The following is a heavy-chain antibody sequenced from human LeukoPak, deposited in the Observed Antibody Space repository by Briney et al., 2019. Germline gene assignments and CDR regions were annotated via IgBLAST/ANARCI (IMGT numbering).Heavy chain of an antibody. J-gene: IGHJ4*02. V-gene: IGHV1-69*13. CDR3: ARALPKSYCSSTSCAHGDFDY. CDR1: GGTFSSYA. Sequence: SVKVSCKASGGTFSSYAISWVRQAPGQGLEWMGGIIPIFGTANYAQKFQGRVTITADESTSPAYMELSSLRSEDTAVYYCARALPKSYCSSTSCAHGDFDYWGQGTLVTVSS. CDR2: IIPIFGTA. D-gene: IGHD2-2*01.